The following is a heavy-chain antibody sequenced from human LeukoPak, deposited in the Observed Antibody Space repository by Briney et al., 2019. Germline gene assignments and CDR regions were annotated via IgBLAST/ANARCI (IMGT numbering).Heavy chain of an antibody. J-gene: IGHJ6*02. CDR3: AKDPEWLQLSGGHGMDV. Sequence: GGSLRLSCAASGFTFSSYAMSWVRQAPGKGLEWVSAISGSGGSTYYADSVKGRFTISRDNSKNTLYLQMNSLRAEDTAVYYCAKDPEWLQLSGGHGMDVWGQGTTVTVPS. CDR2: ISGSGGST. D-gene: IGHD5-24*01. CDR1: GFTFSSYA. V-gene: IGHV3-23*01.